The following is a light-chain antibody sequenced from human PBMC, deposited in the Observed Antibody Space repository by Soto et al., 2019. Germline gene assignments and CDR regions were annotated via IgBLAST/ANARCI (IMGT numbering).Light chain of an antibody. V-gene: IGKV1-8*01. CDR3: QQNYSYPPS. CDR1: QGISSY. J-gene: IGKJ2*01. Sequence: AIRMTQSPSSLSASTGDRVTITCRASQGISSYLAWYQQKPGQAPKLLIYAASTLQSGVPSRFSGSGSGTDFTLTSSCLQSDDVATYYWQQNYSYPPSFGQGTKLEIK. CDR2: AAS.